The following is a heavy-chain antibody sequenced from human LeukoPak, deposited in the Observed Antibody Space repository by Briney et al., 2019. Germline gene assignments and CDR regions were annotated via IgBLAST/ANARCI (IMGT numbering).Heavy chain of an antibody. CDR3: ARDPHHDEHGDEGFDY. V-gene: IGHV4-61*02. J-gene: IGHJ4*02. D-gene: IGHD4-17*01. Sequence: PSQTLSLTCTVSGGSISSGSYYWSWIRQPAGKGLEWIRRIYTSGSTNYNPSLKSRVTISVDTSKNQFSLTLNSVTAADTAVYLCARDPHHDEHGDEGFDYWGQGTLVTVSS. CDR2: IYTSGST. CDR1: GGSISSGSYY.